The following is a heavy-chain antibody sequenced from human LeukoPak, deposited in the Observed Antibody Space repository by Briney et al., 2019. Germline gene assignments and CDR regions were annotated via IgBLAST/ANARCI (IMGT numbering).Heavy chain of an antibody. Sequence: GGSLRLSCAASGFTFSSYSMNWVRQAPGKGLEWVSVIHSGGSTYYADSVKGRFTLFRDTSQNTLLLQMTSLRADDTAVYYCARHSANNWYFDLWGRSTLVTVSS. CDR2: IHSGGST. CDR1: GFTFSSYS. CDR3: ARHSANNWYFDL. D-gene: IGHD3-10*01. V-gene: IGHV3-66*04. J-gene: IGHJ2*01.